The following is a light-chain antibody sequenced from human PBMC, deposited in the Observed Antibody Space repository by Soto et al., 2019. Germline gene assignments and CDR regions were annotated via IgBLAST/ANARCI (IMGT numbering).Light chain of an antibody. CDR3: SSFTSSFI. Sequence: QSALTQPASVSGSPGQSITISCTGTSSDVGGYNYVSWYQQHPGKAPKLMIYDVSNRPSGASNRFSGSKSGNTASLTISGLQAEDEADYYCSSFTSSFIFGTGTKVTVL. CDR2: DVS. CDR1: SSDVGGYNY. V-gene: IGLV2-14*01. J-gene: IGLJ1*01.